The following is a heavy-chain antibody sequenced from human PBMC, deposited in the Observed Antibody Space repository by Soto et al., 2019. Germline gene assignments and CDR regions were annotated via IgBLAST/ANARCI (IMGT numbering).Heavy chain of an antibody. CDR2: ISGSGGST. Sequence: SGGSLRLSCAASGITFSTYAMSWVRQAPGKGLEWVSAISGSGGSTYYADSVKGRFTISRDKSKNTLYLQMNSLRAEDTALYYCAKSFSSNWYDYFDYWGQGRLVTVSS. CDR3: AKSFSSNWYDYFDY. V-gene: IGHV3-23*01. J-gene: IGHJ4*02. D-gene: IGHD6-13*01. CDR1: GITFSTYA.